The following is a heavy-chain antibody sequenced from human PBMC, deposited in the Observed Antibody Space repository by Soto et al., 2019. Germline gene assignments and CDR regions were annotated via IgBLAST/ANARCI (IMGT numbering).Heavy chain of an antibody. V-gene: IGHV1-3*01. CDR2: INAGNGNT. CDR1: GNTFTSYA. D-gene: IGHD4-17*01. Sequence: DSVQVSCKASGNTFTSYAMHWVRQAPGQRLEWMGWINAGNGNTKYSQKFQGRVTITRDTSASTAYMELSSLRSEDTAVYYCARDAQRPVTMRHQVEWSQGHVVTVCS. CDR3: ARDAQRPVTMRHQVE. J-gene: IGHJ4*02.